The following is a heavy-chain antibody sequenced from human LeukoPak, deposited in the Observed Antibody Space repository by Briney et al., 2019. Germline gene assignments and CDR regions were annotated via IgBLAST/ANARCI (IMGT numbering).Heavy chain of an antibody. CDR3: ARGRMDYGRSFDY. D-gene: IGHD4-17*01. CDR1: GGSLCGYY. CDR2: INHSGST. V-gene: IGHV4-34*01. Sequence: PSDTLSLTCAVSGGSLCGYYWTWIRQPPGKGREGIGEINHSGSTNYNPSLKSRVTISVDTTRKQFFPRMSSVTAADTAMYYCARGRMDYGRSFDYWGQGTLVTVSS. J-gene: IGHJ4*02.